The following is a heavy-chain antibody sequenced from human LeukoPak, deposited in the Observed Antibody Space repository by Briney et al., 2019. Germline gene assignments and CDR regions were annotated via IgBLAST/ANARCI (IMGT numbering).Heavy chain of an antibody. CDR1: GFTFSNYW. Sequence: GSLRLSCAASGFTFSNYWMSWVRQPPGKGLEWIGNIYYSGNTYYNPSLKSRVTISVDTSKNQFSLKLSSVTAADTAVYYCARQGFYYGSGTDFHHWGQGTLVTVSS. J-gene: IGHJ1*01. V-gene: IGHV4-39*01. D-gene: IGHD3-10*01. CDR3: ARQGFYYGSGTDFHH. CDR2: IYYSGNT.